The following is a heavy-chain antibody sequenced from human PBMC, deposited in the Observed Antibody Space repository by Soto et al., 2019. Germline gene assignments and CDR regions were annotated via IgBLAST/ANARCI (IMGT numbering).Heavy chain of an antibody. CDR3: ARRITGTTGYYYYYFGMDV. V-gene: IGHV1-69*13. D-gene: IGHD1-7*01. J-gene: IGHJ6*02. CDR2: IIPIFGTA. Sequence: ASVKVSCKASGGTFSSYAISWVRQAPGQGLEWMGGIIPIFGTANYAQKFQGRVTITADESTRTAYMELSSLRSEDTAVYYCARRITGTTGYYYYYFGMDVWGQGTTVTDS. CDR1: GGTFSSYA.